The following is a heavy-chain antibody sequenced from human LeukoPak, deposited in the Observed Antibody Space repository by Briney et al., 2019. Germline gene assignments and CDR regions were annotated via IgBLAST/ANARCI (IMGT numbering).Heavy chain of an antibody. V-gene: IGHV3-23*01. CDR2: ISGSGGST. D-gene: IGHD3-10*01. CDR1: GFTFSSYA. J-gene: IGHJ5*02. CDR3: AKDLTMVRGATFDP. Sequence: GGSLRLSCAASGFTFSSYAMTWVRQAPGKGLEWVSAISGSGGSTYYADSVKGRFTISRDNSKNTLYLQMNSLRAEDTAVYYCAKDLTMVRGATFDPWGQGTLVTVSS.